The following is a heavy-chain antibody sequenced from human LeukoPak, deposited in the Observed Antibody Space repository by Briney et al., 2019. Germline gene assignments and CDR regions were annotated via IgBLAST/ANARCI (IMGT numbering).Heavy chain of an antibody. D-gene: IGHD6-13*01. J-gene: IGHJ5*02. CDR1: GYTFTSYD. V-gene: IGHV1-8*01. Sequence: ASVKVSCKASGYTFTSYDINWVPQATGQGLEWMGWMNPNSGNTGYAQKFQGRVTMTRNTSISTAYMELSSLRSEDTAVYYCTLAAAGPNWFDPWGQGTLVTVSS. CDR2: MNPNSGNT. CDR3: TLAAAGPNWFDP.